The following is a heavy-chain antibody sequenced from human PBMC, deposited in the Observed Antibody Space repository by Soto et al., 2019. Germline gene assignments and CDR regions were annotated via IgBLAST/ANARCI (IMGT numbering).Heavy chain of an antibody. CDR2: ISPHTGGT. J-gene: IGHJ6*02. D-gene: IGHD3-22*01. CDR1: GYTFNRYY. CDR3: ACSGYFASVYYYYYGMDV. V-gene: IGHV1-2*02. Sequence: GASVKVSCKASGYTFNRYYMHWVRQAPGPGLEWMGWISPHTGGTTYAQKFQGRVTMTRDTSISTAYMELSRLRSDDTAVYYCACSGYFASVYYYYYGMDVWGQGTTVTVSS.